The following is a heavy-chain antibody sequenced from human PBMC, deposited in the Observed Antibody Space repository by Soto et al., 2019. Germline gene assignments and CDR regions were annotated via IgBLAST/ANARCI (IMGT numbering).Heavy chain of an antibody. V-gene: IGHV3-30*18. CDR2: ISYDGSNK. CDR3: AKHTDDDFDI. J-gene: IGHJ3*02. D-gene: IGHD2-8*02. Sequence: PVGSLRLSCAASGFTFSSYGMHWFRQAPGKGLEWVAFISYDGSNKYYADSVKGRFTISRDNSKNTLYLQMNSLRAEDTAVYYCAKHTDDDFDIWGQGTMVTVSS. CDR1: GFTFSSYG.